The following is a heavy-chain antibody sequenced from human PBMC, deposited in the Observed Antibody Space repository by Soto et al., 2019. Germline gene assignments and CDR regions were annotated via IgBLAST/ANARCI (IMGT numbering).Heavy chain of an antibody. CDR3: ARDNKFRWGATADWFDP. J-gene: IGHJ5*02. V-gene: IGHV1-3*01. CDR1: GYTFTSYA. CDR2: INAGNGNT. Sequence: QDQLVQSGAEVKKPGASVKVSCKASGYTFTSYAMHWVRQAPGQRLEWMGWINAGNGNTKYSQKFQGRVTITRDTSASTAYMELSSLRSEDTAVYYCARDNKFRWGATADWFDPWGQGTLVTVSS. D-gene: IGHD1-26*01.